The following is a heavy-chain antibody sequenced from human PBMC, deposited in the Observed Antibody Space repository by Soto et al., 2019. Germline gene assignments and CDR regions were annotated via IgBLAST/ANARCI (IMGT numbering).Heavy chain of an antibody. J-gene: IGHJ6*02. CDR1: GFTFSSYA. D-gene: IGHD5-18*01. CDR3: AREPQMEGYSYGYYYGMDV. V-gene: IGHV3-30-3*01. CDR2: ISYDGSNK. Sequence: QVQLVESGGGVVQPGRSLRLSCAASGFTFSSYAMHWVRQAPGKGLEWVAVISYDGSNKYYADSVKGRFTISRDNSKNTLYLQMNSLRAEDTAVYYCAREPQMEGYSYGYYYGMDVWGQGTTVTVSS.